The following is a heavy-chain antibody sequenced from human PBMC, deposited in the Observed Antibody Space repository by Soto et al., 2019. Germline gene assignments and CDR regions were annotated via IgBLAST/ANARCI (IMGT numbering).Heavy chain of an antibody. CDR1: GFTFSSYA. J-gene: IGHJ4*02. Sequence: EVPLLESGGGLVQPGRSLRLSCASSGFTFSSYAMSWVRQAPGKGLEWVSAISGSGGTTYYAASVKGRFTISRDNSNNTLFLQMNSLRAEDTAVYYCATSFVETGGSSGWPWTFYYWGQGTLVSVSS. D-gene: IGHD6-25*01. CDR2: ISGSGGTT. V-gene: IGHV3-23*01. CDR3: ATSFVETGGSSGWPWTFYY.